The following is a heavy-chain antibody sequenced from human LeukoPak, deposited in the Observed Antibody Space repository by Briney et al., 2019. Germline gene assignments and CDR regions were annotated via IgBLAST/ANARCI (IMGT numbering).Heavy chain of an antibody. CDR2: INGDGSST. CDR1: GFTFSSHW. V-gene: IGHV3-74*01. D-gene: IGHD3-22*01. J-gene: IGHJ4*02. Sequence: GGSLRLSCAASGFTFSSHWMHWVRQAPGKGLVWVSRINGDGSSTSYADSVKGRFTSSRDNAKNTLYLQMNSLRAEDTAVYYCARIGDEDSRGYYYWGQGTLVTVSS. CDR3: ARIGDEDSRGYYY.